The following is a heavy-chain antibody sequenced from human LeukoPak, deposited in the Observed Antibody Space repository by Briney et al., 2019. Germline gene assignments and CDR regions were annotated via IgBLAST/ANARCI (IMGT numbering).Heavy chain of an antibody. J-gene: IGHJ4*02. D-gene: IGHD6-13*01. CDR2: TSDDGSSK. CDR3: ARAHSSSWHNFDF. CDR1: GFTFSTYT. V-gene: IGHV3-30-3*01. Sequence: GGSLRLSCAASGFTFSTYTMHWVRQAPGKGLEWVAVTSDDGSSKSYADSVKGRFTISRDNSKNTLYLQMNSLRAEDTAVYYCARAHSSSWHNFDFWGQGTLVTVSS.